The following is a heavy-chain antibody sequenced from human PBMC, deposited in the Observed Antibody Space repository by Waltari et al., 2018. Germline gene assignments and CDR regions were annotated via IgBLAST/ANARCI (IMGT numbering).Heavy chain of an antibody. Sequence: QVQLVQSGAEVKKPGASVKVSCKASGYTFTSYDINWVRQATGQGLEWMGWRNPNSGKTGYAKKFQGRVTRTRKTSISTAYMELSSLRSEDTAVYYCARPYDFWSGYNDAFDIWGQGTMVTVSS. CDR2: RNPNSGKT. CDR1: GYTFTSYD. V-gene: IGHV1-8*01. J-gene: IGHJ3*02. CDR3: ARPYDFWSGYNDAFDI. D-gene: IGHD3-3*01.